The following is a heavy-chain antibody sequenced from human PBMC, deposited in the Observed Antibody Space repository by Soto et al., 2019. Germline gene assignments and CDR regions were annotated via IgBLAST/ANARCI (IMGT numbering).Heavy chain of an antibody. V-gene: IGHV3-15*01. CDR3: TTGNHGYGDYEVPFDY. J-gene: IGHJ4*02. D-gene: IGHD4-17*01. CDR1: GFTFSNAW. CDR2: IKSKTDGGTT. Sequence: GGSLRLSCAASGFTFSNAWMSWVRQAPGKGLEWVGRIKSKTDGGTTDYAAPVKGRFTISRDDSKNTLYLQMNSLKTEGTAVYYCTTGNHGYGDYEVPFDYWGQGTLVTVSS.